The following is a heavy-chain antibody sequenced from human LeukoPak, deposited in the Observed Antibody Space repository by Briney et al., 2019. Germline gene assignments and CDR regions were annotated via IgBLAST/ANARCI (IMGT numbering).Heavy chain of an antibody. Sequence: ASVKVSCKASGYTFTSYYMHWVRQAPGQGLEWMGIINPSGGSTSYAQKFQGRVTMTRDTSTSTVYMELSSLRSEDAAVYYCASRSGSYFSFDIWGQGTMVTVSS. CDR1: GYTFTSYY. CDR2: INPSGGST. J-gene: IGHJ3*02. CDR3: ASRSGSYFSFDI. V-gene: IGHV1-46*01. D-gene: IGHD1-26*01.